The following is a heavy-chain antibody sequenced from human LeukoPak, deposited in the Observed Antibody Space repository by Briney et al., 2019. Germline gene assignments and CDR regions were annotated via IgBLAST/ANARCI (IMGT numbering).Heavy chain of an antibody. CDR1: GFSFTKAW. V-gene: IGHV3-15*01. D-gene: IGHD3-16*01. CDR2: LNSRTDGETT. CDR3: TTMFNVVMGDLFDY. Sequence: PGGSLRLSCVVSGFSFTKAWVSWARQAPGKGLEWFGRLNSRTDGETTDYAAPVKGRFSISRDDSKTTVFLQMNSLKIEDTAVYYCTTMFNVVMGDLFDYWGQGTLVTVSS. J-gene: IGHJ4*02.